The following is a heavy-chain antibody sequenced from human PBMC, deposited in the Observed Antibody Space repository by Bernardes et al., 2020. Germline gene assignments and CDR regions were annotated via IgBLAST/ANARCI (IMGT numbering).Heavy chain of an antibody. CDR3: VRNYDNSGYYGGAFHY. Sequence: SVKVSCKASGFTFATSAVQWVRQTRGQRLEWIGWIVVVSGNTNSAQKFQERVTLTRDMSTSTAYMELSSLRSEDTAMYYCVRNYDNSGYYGGAFHYWGQGTLVSVSS. CDR1: GFTFATSA. V-gene: IGHV1-58*01. CDR2: IVVVSGNT. D-gene: IGHD3-22*01. J-gene: IGHJ4*02.